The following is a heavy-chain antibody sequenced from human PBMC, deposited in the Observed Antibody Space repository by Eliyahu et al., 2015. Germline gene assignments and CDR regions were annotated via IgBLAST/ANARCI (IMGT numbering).Heavy chain of an antibody. CDR1: GXSFSTYA. Sequence: EVQLLESGGGLVQPGXSXRLXCAASGXSFSTYAMAWVRQAPGKGLEWVSVVSGSGAYTYYADSVKGRFTTSRDNSNNTVYLQMSSLRAEDTALYYCAKRDGSGHYMDYWGQGVLVTVSS. CDR3: AKRDGSGHYMDY. J-gene: IGHJ4*02. V-gene: IGHV3-23*01. CDR2: VSGSGAYT. D-gene: IGHD3-22*01.